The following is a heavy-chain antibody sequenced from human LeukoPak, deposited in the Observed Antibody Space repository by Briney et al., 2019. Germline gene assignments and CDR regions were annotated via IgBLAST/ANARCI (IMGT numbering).Heavy chain of an antibody. J-gene: IGHJ4*02. Sequence: ASVKVSCKASGYTFTGYYMRWVRQAPGQGLEWMGRINPNSGDTNYAQKFQGRVTMTRDTSISTAYMELSSLRSDDTAVYYYARQYSSSGDYWGQGTLVTVSS. V-gene: IGHV1-2*06. CDR1: GYTFTGYY. CDR2: INPNSGDT. CDR3: ARQYSSSGDY. D-gene: IGHD6-6*01.